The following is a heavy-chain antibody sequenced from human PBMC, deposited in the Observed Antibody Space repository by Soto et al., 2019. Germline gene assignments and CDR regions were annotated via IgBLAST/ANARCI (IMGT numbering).Heavy chain of an antibody. Sequence: PAETLSLICTVSGGSISSGDYYWIWILQPPGKGLEWIGYIYYSGITYYNPSLKSRVTISVDTSKNQFSLKLSSVTAADTAVYYCARARRFLELKWFDPWGQGTQVTVSS. CDR3: ARARRFLELKWFDP. CDR1: GGSISSGDYY. V-gene: IGHV4-30-4*01. CDR2: IYYSGIT. D-gene: IGHD3-3*01. J-gene: IGHJ5*02.